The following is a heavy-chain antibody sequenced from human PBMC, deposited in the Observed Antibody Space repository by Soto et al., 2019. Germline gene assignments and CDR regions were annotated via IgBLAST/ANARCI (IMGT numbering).Heavy chain of an antibody. D-gene: IGHD3-16*01. CDR2: MNPGSGDT. Sequence: ASVKVSCKASGYSFTNNDVSWVRQATGQGLEWMGWMNPGSGDTGYAQKFQGRVTMTRDISIATAYMELSSLRFDDTAIYYCARMETFGSLNWFDPWGQGTLVTVSS. CDR3: ARMETFGSLNWFDP. J-gene: IGHJ5*02. CDR1: GYSFTNND. V-gene: IGHV1-8*01.